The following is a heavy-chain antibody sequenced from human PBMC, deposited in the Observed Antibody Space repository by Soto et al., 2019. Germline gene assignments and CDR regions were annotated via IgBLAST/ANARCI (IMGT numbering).Heavy chain of an antibody. J-gene: IGHJ1*01. D-gene: IGHD1-1*01. V-gene: IGHV3-23*01. CDR2: IGDSASST. CDR3: PQYRGLDALQYFQY. CDR1: GFTFSNYA. Sequence: QLLESGGGFVQPGGSLRLSCAASGFTFSNYAMTWVRQAPGTGPEWVSTIGDSASSTYYADSVKGRFIISRYNSNNAHSMHIISLSAQSTDVYFCPQYRGLDALQYFQYWGQGTLVTVS.